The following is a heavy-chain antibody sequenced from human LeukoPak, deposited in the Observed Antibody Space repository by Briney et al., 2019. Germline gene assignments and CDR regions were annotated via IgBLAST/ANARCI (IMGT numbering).Heavy chain of an antibody. D-gene: IGHD5-12*01. V-gene: IGHV3-9*01. J-gene: IGHJ4*02. CDR2: ISWNSGSI. Sequence: GGSLRLSCAASGFTFDDYAMHWVRQAPGKGLEWVSGISWNSGSIGYADSVKGRFTISRDNAKNSLYLQMNSLRAEDTAVYYCARFGYSGYEYWGQGTLVTVSS. CDR3: ARFGYSGYEY. CDR1: GFTFDDYA.